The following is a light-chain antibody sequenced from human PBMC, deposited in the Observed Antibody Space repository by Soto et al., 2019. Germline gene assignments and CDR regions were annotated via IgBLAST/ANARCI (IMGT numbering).Light chain of an antibody. CDR1: SSDVGAYNY. CDR2: EVS. V-gene: IGLV2-14*01. J-gene: IGLJ1*01. Sequence: QSALTQPASVSGSPGQSITISCTATSSDVGAYNYVSWYQQHPGKAPKLMIYEVSDRPSGVSSRFSGSKSGNTASLTISGLQAEDEADYYCASYAGSNMGVFGSGTKLTVL. CDR3: ASYAGSNMGV.